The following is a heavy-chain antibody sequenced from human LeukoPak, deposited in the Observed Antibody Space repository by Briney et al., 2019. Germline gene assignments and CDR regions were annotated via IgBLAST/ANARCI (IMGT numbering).Heavy chain of an antibody. Sequence: GGSLRLSCAASGFTFSSYWMSWVRQAPGKGLEWVANIKQDGSEKYYVDSVKGRFTISRDNAKNSLYLQMNSLRAEDTAVYYCARDLGSGSYVVDYWGQGTLVTVSP. D-gene: IGHD3-10*01. CDR3: ARDLGSGSYVVDY. V-gene: IGHV3-7*05. CDR1: GFTFSSYW. CDR2: IKQDGSEK. J-gene: IGHJ4*02.